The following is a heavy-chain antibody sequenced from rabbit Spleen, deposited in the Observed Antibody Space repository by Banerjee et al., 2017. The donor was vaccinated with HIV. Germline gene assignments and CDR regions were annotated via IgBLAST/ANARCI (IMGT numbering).Heavy chain of an antibody. V-gene: IGHV1S39*01. J-gene: IGHJ4*01. CDR3: TRGDYDYGGADDFNL. CDR2: IEPIFGRT. Sequence: QEQLVESGGGLVQPGGSLKLSCKASGFDFSNYGVSWVRQAPGKGLEWIGYIEPIFGRTYYANWVNGRFTISKASSTTVTLQMASLTAADTATYFSTRGDYDYGGADDFNLWGPGTLVPV. CDR1: GFDFSNYG. D-gene: IGHD6-1*01.